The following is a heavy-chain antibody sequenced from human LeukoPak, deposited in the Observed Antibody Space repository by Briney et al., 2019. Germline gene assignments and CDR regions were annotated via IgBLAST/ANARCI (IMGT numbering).Heavy chain of an antibody. CDR2: INHSGST. D-gene: IGHD2-2*01. CDR1: GGSFSGYY. V-gene: IGHV4-34*01. CDR3: ARGYCSSTSCYLQVPRETEY. Sequence: PSEALSLTCAVYGGSFSGYYWSWIRQPPGKGLEWIGEINHSGSTNYNPSLKSRVTISVDTSKNQFSLKLSSVTAADTAVYYCARGYCSSTSCYLQVPRETEYWGQGTLVTVSS. J-gene: IGHJ4*02.